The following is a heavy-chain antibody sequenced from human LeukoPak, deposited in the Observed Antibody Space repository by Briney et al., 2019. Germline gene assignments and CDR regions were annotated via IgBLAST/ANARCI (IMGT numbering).Heavy chain of an antibody. V-gene: IGHV1-18*01. CDR2: ISAYNGNT. D-gene: IGHD3-9*01. CDR3: ARVELRYFAWLLAPDY. Sequence: GASVKVSCNASGYTFTSYGISWVRQAPGQGLEWMGWISAYNGNTNYAQKLQGRVTMTTDTSTSTAYMELRSLRSDDTAVYYCARVELRYFAWLLAPDYWGQGTLVT. J-gene: IGHJ4*02. CDR1: GYTFTSYG.